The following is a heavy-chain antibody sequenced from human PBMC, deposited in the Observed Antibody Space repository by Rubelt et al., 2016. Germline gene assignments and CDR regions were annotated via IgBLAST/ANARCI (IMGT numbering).Heavy chain of an antibody. V-gene: IGHV4-61*05. CDR1: GGSISSSSYY. CDR2: IYYSGST. J-gene: IGHJ4*02. Sequence: QLQLQESGPGLVKPSETLSLTCTVSGGSISSSSYYWGWIRQPPGKGLEWIGYIYYSGSTTYNPSLNSRVTISVATSKNQFSLKLSSVTAADTAVYYCAREIPPRLFAFDYWGQGTLVTVSS. D-gene: IGHD3-22*01. CDR3: AREIPPRLFAFDY.